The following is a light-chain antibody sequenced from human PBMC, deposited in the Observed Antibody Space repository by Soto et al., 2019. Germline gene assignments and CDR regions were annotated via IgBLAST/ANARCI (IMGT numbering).Light chain of an antibody. J-gene: IGKJ2*01. CDR1: QSVSSRY. CDR2: GAS. CDR3: QQYGSSPLYT. Sequence: EIVLTQSPGTLSLSPGERATLACRASQSVSSRYLAWYQQKPGQAPRLPIYGASSRATGIPDRFSGSGSGTDFTLTISRLEPEDFAVYYCQQYGSSPLYTFGQGTKLEIK. V-gene: IGKV3-20*01.